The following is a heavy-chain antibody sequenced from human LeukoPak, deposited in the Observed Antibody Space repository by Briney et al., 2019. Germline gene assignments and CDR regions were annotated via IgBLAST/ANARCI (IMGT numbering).Heavy chain of an antibody. CDR2: ISSSSRSI. J-gene: IGHJ5*02. CDR1: GFIFSSES. D-gene: IGHD4-17*01. V-gene: IGHV3-21*01. Sequence: PGGSLGLSCAASGFIFSSESLTWVRQAPGRGWEGGSSISSSSRSIYYAGSVKGRFTISRDNANDSLYLQMNSLRAEDTAVYYCARAKTSVTGWFDPWGQGTLVTVSS. CDR3: ARAKTSVTGWFDP.